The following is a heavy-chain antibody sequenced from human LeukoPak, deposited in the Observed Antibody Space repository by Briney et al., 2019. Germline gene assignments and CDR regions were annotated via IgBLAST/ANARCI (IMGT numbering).Heavy chain of an antibody. CDR2: IDPNSGGT. CDR3: ARGASGVYTVTTSWFDP. V-gene: IGHV1-2*02. CDR1: GYTFTGYY. D-gene: IGHD4-17*01. Sequence: ASVKVSCKASGYTFTGYYMHWVRQAPGQGLEWMGWIDPNSGGTNYAQKFQGRVTMTRDTSISTAYMELSRLRSDDTAVYYCARGASGVYTVTTSWFDPWGQGTLVTVSS. J-gene: IGHJ5*02.